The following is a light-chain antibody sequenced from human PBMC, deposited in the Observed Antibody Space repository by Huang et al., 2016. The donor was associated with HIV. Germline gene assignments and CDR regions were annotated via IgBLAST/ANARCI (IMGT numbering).Light chain of an antibody. Sequence: AVQLTQSPSSLSASGGDTVIISCRASQDIGTSLAWYQQRTGRAPKLLISAASTLQTGVPSRFSGDSAGTYFTLFITNLQPEDFATYYCQQLHTYPITFGQGTRLDMK. CDR3: QQLHTYPIT. CDR1: QDIGTS. CDR2: AAS. V-gene: IGKV1-13*02. J-gene: IGKJ5*01.